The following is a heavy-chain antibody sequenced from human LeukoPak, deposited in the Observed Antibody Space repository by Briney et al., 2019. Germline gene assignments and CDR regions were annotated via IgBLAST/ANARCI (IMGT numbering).Heavy chain of an antibody. D-gene: IGHD3-10*01. Sequence: GGSLRLSCAASGFTFSSYWMSWVRQAPGKRLEWVANIKQDGSEKYYVDSVKGRFTISRDNAKNSLYLQMNSLRAEDTAVYYCARDGRGFGDPDYFDYWGQGTLVTVSS. CDR2: IKQDGSEK. V-gene: IGHV3-7*01. J-gene: IGHJ4*02. CDR3: ARDGRGFGDPDYFDY. CDR1: GFTFSSYW.